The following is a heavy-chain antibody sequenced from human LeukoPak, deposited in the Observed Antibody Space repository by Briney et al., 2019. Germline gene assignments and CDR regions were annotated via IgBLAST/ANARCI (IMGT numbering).Heavy chain of an antibody. Sequence: PGGSLRLSCAASGFTFSSYSMNWIRQPPGKGLEWIGEINHSGSTNYNPSLKSRVTISVDTSKNQFSLKLSSVTAADTAVYYCARRVNDAFDIWGQGTMVTVSS. V-gene: IGHV4-34*01. D-gene: IGHD2-21*01. CDR3: ARRVNDAFDI. J-gene: IGHJ3*02. CDR1: GFTFSSYS. CDR2: INHSGST.